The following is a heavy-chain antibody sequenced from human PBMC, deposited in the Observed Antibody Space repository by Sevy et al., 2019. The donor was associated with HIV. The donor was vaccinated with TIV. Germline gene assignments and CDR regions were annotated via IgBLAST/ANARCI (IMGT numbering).Heavy chain of an antibody. Sequence: ASVKVSCKASGGTFSSYAISWVRQAPGQGLEWMGGIIPIFGTANYAQKFQGRVTITADESTSTAYGELSSLRSEDTAVYYCAIVLGYCSSTSCYAGTFDYWGQGTLVTVSS. J-gene: IGHJ4*02. CDR3: AIVLGYCSSTSCYAGTFDY. CDR1: GGTFSSYA. CDR2: IIPIFGTA. D-gene: IGHD2-2*01. V-gene: IGHV1-69*13.